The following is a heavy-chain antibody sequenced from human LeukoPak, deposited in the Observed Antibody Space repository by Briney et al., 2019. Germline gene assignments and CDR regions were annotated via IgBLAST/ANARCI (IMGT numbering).Heavy chain of an antibody. J-gene: IGHJ5*02. CDR3: ARGSGSYYKPRKNWFDP. D-gene: IGHD1-26*01. V-gene: IGHV1-8*01. Sequence: GASVKVSCKASGYTFTSYDINWVRQATGQGLEWMGWMNPNSGNTGYAQKFQGRVTMTRNTSISTAYMELSSLRSEDTAVYYCARGSGSYYKPRKNWFDPWGQGTLVTVSS. CDR1: GYTFTSYD. CDR2: MNPNSGNT.